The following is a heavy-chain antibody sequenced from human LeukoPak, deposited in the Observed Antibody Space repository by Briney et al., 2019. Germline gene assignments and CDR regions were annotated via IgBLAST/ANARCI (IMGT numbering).Heavy chain of an antibody. CDR2: ISGSSSTI. CDR1: GFTFHSYS. J-gene: IGHJ4*02. Sequence: PGGSLRLSCAASGFTFHSYSMNWVRQAPGKGLEWVSYISGSSSTIYYADSVKGRFTISRDNAKDSLYLQMNSLRAEDTAVYYCAREDNWGQGTLVTVSS. CDR3: AREDN. V-gene: IGHV3-48*04.